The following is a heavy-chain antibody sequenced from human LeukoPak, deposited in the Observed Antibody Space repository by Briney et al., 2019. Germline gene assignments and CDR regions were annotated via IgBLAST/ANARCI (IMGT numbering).Heavy chain of an antibody. CDR1: EFTFDNYA. D-gene: IGHD1-26*01. Sequence: TGGSLRLSCAASEFTFDNYAMSWVRQAPGKGLEWVSVISGSGYYSYYADSVKGRFTISRDNSKNTLYLQMNSLRAEDTAVYYCAKAHWRWELRPDYWGQGTLVTVSS. CDR3: AKAHWRWELRPDY. J-gene: IGHJ4*02. CDR2: ISGSGYYS. V-gene: IGHV3-23*01.